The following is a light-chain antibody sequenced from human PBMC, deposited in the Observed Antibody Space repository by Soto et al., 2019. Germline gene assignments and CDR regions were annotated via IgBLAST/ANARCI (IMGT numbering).Light chain of an antibody. CDR2: GAS. J-gene: IGKJ1*01. Sequence: IVLTHSPATLSSSALERVPISARASQSVSTNLAWYQQTPGQAPRLLISGASTRASDIPARFSGYGSGTDFTLTISSLQSEDFAVYYCQQYNNWPTFGQGTKVDIK. CDR1: QSVSTN. CDR3: QQYNNWPT. V-gene: IGKV3-15*01.